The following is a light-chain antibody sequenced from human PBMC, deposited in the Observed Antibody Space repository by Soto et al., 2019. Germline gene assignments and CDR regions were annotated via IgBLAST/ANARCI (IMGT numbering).Light chain of an antibody. CDR2: WAS. J-gene: IGKJ5*01. CDR1: QSVLYRSNNKNN. V-gene: IGKV4-1*01. Sequence: DIVMTQSPDSLAVSLGERATINCKSSQSVLYRSNNKNNLAWYQQKPGQPPKLLIYWASTRESGVPDRFSGSGSGTDFTLTINSLQADDVAVYYCQQYYRTPITFGQGTRLEIK. CDR3: QQYYRTPIT.